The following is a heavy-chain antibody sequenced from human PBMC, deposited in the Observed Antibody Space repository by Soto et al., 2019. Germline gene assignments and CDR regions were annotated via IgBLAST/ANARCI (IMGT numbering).Heavy chain of an antibody. D-gene: IGHD3-22*01. CDR2: LYYGRSA. J-gene: IGHJ4*02. CDR3: ALRRVAVVPEY. V-gene: IGHV4-59*01. CDR1: GDSISSYY. Sequence: QVQLQESGPGLVKPSETLSLTCAVSGDSISSYYCMWIRQPPGKGLESIGYLYYGRSANYNPSLKSRVSLSVDTSTNQCSLPLRFMTAADTAEYYCALRRVAVVPEYWGQGTLVTVSS.